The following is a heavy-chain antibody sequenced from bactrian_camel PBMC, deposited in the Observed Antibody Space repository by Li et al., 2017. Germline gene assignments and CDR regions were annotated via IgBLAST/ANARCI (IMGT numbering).Heavy chain of an antibody. V-gene: IGHV3S25*01. J-gene: IGHJ4*01. CDR1: GGPYSKYC. D-gene: IGHD3*01. Sequence: QLVESGGGSVQPGGSLTLSCVVSGGPYSKYCMTWFRQAPGKEREGVAAMYQGGAKTYYADFVKGRFTISQDDAKSTIYLQMNSLRPEDAGMYYCAAIGWDLTADQALGAMVSEDFSTYHYSGQGTQVTVS. CDR2: MYQGGAKT. CDR3: AAIGWDLTADQALGAMVSEDFSTYHY.